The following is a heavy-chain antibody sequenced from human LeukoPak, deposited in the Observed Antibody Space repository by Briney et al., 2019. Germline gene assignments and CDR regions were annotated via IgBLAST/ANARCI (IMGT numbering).Heavy chain of an antibody. D-gene: IGHD1-1*01. Sequence: PSETLSLTCTVSGGSISDYYWNWMRQPPGKGLEWIGYIYYSGRTNYNPSLKSRVSISVDTSKNQFSLKLSSVTAADTAVYYCARVWEDGTTNDYWGQGTLVTVSS. CDR3: ARVWEDGTTNDY. V-gene: IGHV4-59*01. J-gene: IGHJ4*02. CDR1: GGSISDYY. CDR2: IYYSGRT.